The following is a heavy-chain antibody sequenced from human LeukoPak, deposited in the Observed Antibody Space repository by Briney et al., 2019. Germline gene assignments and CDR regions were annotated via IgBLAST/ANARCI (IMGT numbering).Heavy chain of an antibody. CDR3: TSQGY. V-gene: IGHV3-49*04. J-gene: IGHJ4*02. Sequence: GGSLRLSCTASGFTFGDYAMSWVRQAPGEGLEWVGFIRSKAYGGTTEYAASVKGRFTISRDDSKSIAYLQMNSLKTEDTAVYYCTSQGYWGQGTLVTVSS. CDR2: IRSKAYGGTT. CDR1: GFTFGDYA.